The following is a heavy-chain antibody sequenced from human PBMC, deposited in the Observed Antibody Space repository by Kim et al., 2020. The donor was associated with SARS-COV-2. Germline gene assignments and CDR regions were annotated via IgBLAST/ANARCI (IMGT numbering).Heavy chain of an antibody. CDR3: TRLPKGAAALQNYGLDV. CDR2: IGIGGDT. D-gene: IGHD6-13*01. CDR1: GSTFSTCD. V-gene: IGHV3-13*01. J-gene: IGHJ6*02. Sequence: GGSLRLSCAASGSTFSTCDMHWVRQATGKGLEWVSTIGIGGDTYYPGSVKGRFTISRDNAKNSLYLQMNSLRAGDTAVYYCTRLPKGAAALQNYGLDVWGQGTTVPVSS.